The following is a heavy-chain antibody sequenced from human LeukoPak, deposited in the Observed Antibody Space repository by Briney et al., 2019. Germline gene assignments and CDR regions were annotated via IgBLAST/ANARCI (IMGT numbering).Heavy chain of an antibody. J-gene: IGHJ4*02. V-gene: IGHV3-74*01. D-gene: IGHD2-21*01. Sequence: PGGSLRLSCAASGFSFSSHWVHWVRQAPGKRLVWVSRISDDGSYTSNVDSVKGRFTISRDNVNNMLYLHMNSLRAEDTAVYYCASFGISWRSSYWGQGTLVTVSS. CDR2: ISDDGSYT. CDR1: GFSFSSHW. CDR3: ASFGISWRSSY.